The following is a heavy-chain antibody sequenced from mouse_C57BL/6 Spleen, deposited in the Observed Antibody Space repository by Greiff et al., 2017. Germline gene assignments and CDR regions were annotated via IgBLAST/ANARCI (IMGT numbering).Heavy chain of an antibody. CDR2: IYPSDSET. Sequence: QVQLQQPGAELVRPGSSVKLSCKASGYTFTSYWMDWVKQRPGQGLEWIGNIYPSDSETHYNQKFKDKATLTVDKSSSTAYMQLSSLTSEDSAVYYCARGGAYYYGSSYKGCADWGQGTLVTVSA. J-gene: IGHJ3*01. D-gene: IGHD1-1*01. CDR3: ARGGAYYYGSSYKGCAD. CDR1: GYTFTSYW. V-gene: IGHV1-61*01.